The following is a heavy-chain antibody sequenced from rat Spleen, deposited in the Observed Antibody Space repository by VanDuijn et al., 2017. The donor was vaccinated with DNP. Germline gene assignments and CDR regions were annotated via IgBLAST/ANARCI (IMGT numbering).Heavy chain of an antibody. V-gene: IGHV5-7*01. D-gene: IGHD1-7*01. Sequence: EVQLVESGGGLVQPGGSLKLSCAASGFTFSDYNMAWVRQAPKKGVAWVATIRYDGSSTYHRDSVKGRFTISRDNAKSTLYLQMDSLRSEDSATYYCARHKAYYGSFDYWGQGVMVTVSS. J-gene: IGHJ2*01. CDR1: GFTFSDYN. CDR2: IRYDGSST. CDR3: ARHKAYYGSFDY.